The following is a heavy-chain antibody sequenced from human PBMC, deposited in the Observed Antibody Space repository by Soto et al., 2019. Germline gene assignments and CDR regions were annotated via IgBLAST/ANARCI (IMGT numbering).Heavy chain of an antibody. CDR1: GLTFSAYT. V-gene: IGHV3-21*01. CDR3: ARDEGHCSSTSCAYDW. Sequence: PGGSLRLSCVASGLTFSAYTMNWVRQAPGKGLEWVSSITGDSRYIYYGDSVNGRFTTPRDNTQKSLYLQLNSLRVEDTALYYCARDEGHCSSTSCAYDWWGQGTQVTVSS. J-gene: IGHJ4*02. CDR2: ITGDSRYI. D-gene: IGHD2-2*01.